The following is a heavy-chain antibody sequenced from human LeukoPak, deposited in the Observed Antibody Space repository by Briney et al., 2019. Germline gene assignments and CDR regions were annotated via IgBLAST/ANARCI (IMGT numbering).Heavy chain of an antibody. D-gene: IGHD3-10*01. CDR3: VGSPTYYYMDV. CDR2: ISHDGGND. Sequence: PGGSLRLSCAASGSTFRNHAIHWVRQAPGKGLEWVTVISHDGGNDYYRDSVKGRFTISRDNSKNTVLLQMNSLSPDDTAVYYCVGSPTYYYMDVWGKGTTVTDSS. J-gene: IGHJ6*03. CDR1: GSTFRNHA. V-gene: IGHV3-30*04.